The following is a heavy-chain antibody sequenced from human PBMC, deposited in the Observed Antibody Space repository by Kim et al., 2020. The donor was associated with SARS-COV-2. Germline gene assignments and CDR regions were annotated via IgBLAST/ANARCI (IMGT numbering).Heavy chain of an antibody. D-gene: IGHD2-2*01. V-gene: IGHV3-21*01. CDR2: ISSTRSYI. CDR1: GFTFSSYS. J-gene: IGHJ6*02. CDR3: AREGEVDPYYYYYYVMDV. Sequence: GGSLRLSCAASGFTFSSYSMNWVRQAPRKGLEWVSSISSTRSYIYYADSVKGRFTISRDNAKNSLYLQMNSLRAEDTAVYYCAREGEVDPYYYYYYVMDVWGQGTTVTVSS.